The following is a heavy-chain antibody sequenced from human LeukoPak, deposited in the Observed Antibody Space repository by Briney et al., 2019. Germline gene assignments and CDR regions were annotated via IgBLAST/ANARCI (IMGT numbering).Heavy chain of an antibody. CDR1: RFTFNMYA. V-gene: IGHV3-23*01. CDR2: ISGTGIRT. Sequence: PGGSLRLSCAASRFTFNMYAMAWVRQAPGRGLEWVSSISGTGIRTYYADSVKGRFTISRDNSKNTLYLQMNSLRVEDTAVYYCAKVYSSGYSWGQGILVTVSS. J-gene: IGHJ4*02. D-gene: IGHD3-22*01. CDR3: AKVYSSGYS.